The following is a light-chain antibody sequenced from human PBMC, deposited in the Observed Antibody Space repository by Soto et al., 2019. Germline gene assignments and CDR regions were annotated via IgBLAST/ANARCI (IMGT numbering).Light chain of an antibody. V-gene: IGLV2-11*01. J-gene: IGLJ1*01. CDR2: DVN. CDR1: SSNFVGDKY. CDR3: SSFTSRFTFV. Sequence: QSALTQPRSVSGSPGQSVAISCTGTSSNFVGDKYVAWYQKHPGKAPRLVIFDVNKRPSGVPDRFSGSKSGNTASLTISGLQAEDEADYYCSSFTSRFTFVFGTGTKVTVL.